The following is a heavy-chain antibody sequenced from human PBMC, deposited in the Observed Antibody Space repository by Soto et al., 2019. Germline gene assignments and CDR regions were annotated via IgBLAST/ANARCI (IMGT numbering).Heavy chain of an antibody. CDR2: IYYSGST. V-gene: IGHV4-39*01. CDR3: ARQQYDFWRGFSRDWFDP. J-gene: IGHJ5*02. D-gene: IGHD3-3*01. CDR1: GGSISSSSYY. Sequence: PSETLSLTCTVSGGSISSSSYYWGWIRQPPGKGLEWIGSIYYSGSTYYNPSLKSRVTISVDTSKNQFSLKLSSVTAADTAVYYCARQQYDFWRGFSRDWFDPWGQGTLVTVPS.